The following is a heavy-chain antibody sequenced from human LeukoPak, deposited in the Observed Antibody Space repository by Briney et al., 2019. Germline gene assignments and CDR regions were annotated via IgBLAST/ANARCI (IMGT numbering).Heavy chain of an antibody. D-gene: IGHD2-2*01. CDR3: ARVVTPRYCNSPSCYWKGWFDP. CDR2: IYSGGST. J-gene: IGHJ5*02. V-gene: IGHV3-53*01. Sequence: GGSLRLSCAASGFTVSSNYMSWVRQAPGKGLEWVSVIYSGGSTYYADSVRGRFTISRDNSKNTLYLQMNGLRAEDTAVYYCARVVTPRYCNSPSCYWKGWFDPWGQGTLVTVSS. CDR1: GFTVSSNY.